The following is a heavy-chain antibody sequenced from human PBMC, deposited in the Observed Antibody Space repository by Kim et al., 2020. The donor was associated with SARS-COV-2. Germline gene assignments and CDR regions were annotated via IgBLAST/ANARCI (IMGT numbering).Heavy chain of an antibody. V-gene: IGHV4-39*01. CDR1: GCSISSSSYY. CDR3: ARRIALAARPYYFDY. Sequence: SETLSLTCTVSGCSISSSSYYWGWIRQPPGKGLVWIGSIYYSGRTYYNPSLKSRVTISVDTTKNQFSLKLSSVTAAETAVYYCARRIALAARPYYFDYWGQGTLVTVSS. CDR2: IYYSGRT. J-gene: IGHJ4*02. D-gene: IGHD6-6*01.